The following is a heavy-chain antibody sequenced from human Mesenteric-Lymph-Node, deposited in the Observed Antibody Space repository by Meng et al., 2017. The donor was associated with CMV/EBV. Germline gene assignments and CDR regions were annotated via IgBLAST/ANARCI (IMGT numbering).Heavy chain of an antibody. J-gene: IGHJ4*02. Sequence: GQLPEWVAGLLKPSETLSVTCGVYGGSFSGYYWNWIRQSPEKGLEWIGEINHSGSTTYNPSFTSRIIISVDTSTNQISLNMSSVTAADTAVYYCARGSSYDILTGYFDYWGQGALVTVSS. CDR1: GGSFSGYY. CDR2: INHSGST. V-gene: IGHV4-34*01. D-gene: IGHD3-9*01. CDR3: ARGSSYDILTGYFDY.